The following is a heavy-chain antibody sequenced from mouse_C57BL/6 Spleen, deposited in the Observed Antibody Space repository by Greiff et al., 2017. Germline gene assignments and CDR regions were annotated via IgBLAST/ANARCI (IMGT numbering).Heavy chain of an antibody. J-gene: IGHJ3*01. CDR3: AREETGTTY. Sequence: QVQLQQSGAELARPGASVKLSCKASGYTFTSYGISWVKQRTGQGLEWIGEIYPRSGNTYYNEKFKGKATLTADKSSRTAYMELRSLTSEDSAVYFCAREETGTTYWGQGTLVTVSA. V-gene: IGHV1-81*01. CDR2: IYPRSGNT. D-gene: IGHD4-1*01. CDR1: GYTFTSYG.